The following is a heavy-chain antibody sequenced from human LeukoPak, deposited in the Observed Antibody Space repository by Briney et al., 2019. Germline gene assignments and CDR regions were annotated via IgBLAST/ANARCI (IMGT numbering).Heavy chain of an antibody. J-gene: IGHJ6*02. CDR2: ISSSGSTI. CDR3: ASSPYSSSWPTYYYYGTDV. Sequence: GGSLRLSCAASGFTFSSYEMNWVRQAPGKGLEWVSYISSSGSTIYYADSVKGRFTISRDNAKNSLYLQMNSLRAEDTAVYYCASSPYSSSWPTYYYYGTDVWGQGTTVTVS. V-gene: IGHV3-48*03. D-gene: IGHD6-13*01. CDR1: GFTFSSYE.